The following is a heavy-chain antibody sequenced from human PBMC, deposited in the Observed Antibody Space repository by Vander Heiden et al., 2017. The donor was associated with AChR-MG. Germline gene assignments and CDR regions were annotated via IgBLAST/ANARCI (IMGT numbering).Heavy chain of an antibody. J-gene: IGHJ6*03. CDR1: GGSFSGEY. V-gene: IGHV4-34*01. CDR3: ARLWFGGYMDV. Sequence: QVQLQQWGAGLLKPSETLSLTCAVYGGSFSGEYWSWIRQPPGRGLEWIGEINHSGSTNYNPSLKSRVTISVDTSKNQFSLKLSSVTAADTAVYYCARLWFGGYMDVWGKGTTVTVSS. CDR2: INHSGST. D-gene: IGHD3-10*01.